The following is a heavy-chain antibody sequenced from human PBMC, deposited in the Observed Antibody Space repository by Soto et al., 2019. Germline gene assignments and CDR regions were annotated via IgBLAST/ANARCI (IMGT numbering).Heavy chain of an antibody. V-gene: IGHV3-72*01. J-gene: IGHJ6*02. CDR2: SRNKANSFTT. CDR3: RGYHYSYGIDV. CDR1: GLAFSDHY. Sequence: EVQVVESGGGLVQPGGSLRLSCAASGLAFSDHYMDWVRQAPGKGLEWVGRSRNKANSFTTEYAASVNGRFSVSRDDSKNSLFLQMNSLKAEDSAVYYWRGYHYSYGIDVWGQGTTVTVSS.